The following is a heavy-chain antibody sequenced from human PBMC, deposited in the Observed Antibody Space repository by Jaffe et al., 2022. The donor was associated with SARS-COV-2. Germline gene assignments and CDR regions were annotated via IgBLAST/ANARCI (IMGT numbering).Heavy chain of an antibody. CDR3: AKETMVRGVTPYWYFDL. CDR1: GFTFDDYA. J-gene: IGHJ2*01. D-gene: IGHD3-10*01. V-gene: IGHV3-9*01. Sequence: EVQLVESGGGLVQPGRSLRLSCAASGFTFDDYAMHWVRQAPGKGLEWVSGISWNSGSIGYADSVKGRFTISRDNAKNSLYLQMNSLRAEDTALYYCAKETMVRGVTPYWYFDLWGRGTLVTVSS. CDR2: ISWNSGSI.